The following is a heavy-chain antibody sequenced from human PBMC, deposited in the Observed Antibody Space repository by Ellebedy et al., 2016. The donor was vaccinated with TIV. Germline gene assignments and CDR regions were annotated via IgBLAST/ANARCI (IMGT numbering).Heavy chain of an antibody. J-gene: IGHJ6*02. CDR1: GFTFTNYW. Sequence: GGSLRLSXVASGFTFTNYWMSWVRQAPGKGLEWVANIKHDGSAKNYLDSVKGRFTVSRDNAKSSVYLQMNSLRAEDTALYYCARDIGPSYYYYGLDVWGQGTTVTVS. CDR2: IKHDGSAK. CDR3: ARDIGPSYYYYGLDV. V-gene: IGHV3-7*03. D-gene: IGHD2-15*01.